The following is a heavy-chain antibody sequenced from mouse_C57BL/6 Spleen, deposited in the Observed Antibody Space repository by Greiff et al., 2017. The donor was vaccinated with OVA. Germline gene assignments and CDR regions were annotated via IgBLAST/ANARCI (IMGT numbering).Heavy chain of an antibody. Sequence: VQLVESGPGLVAPSQSLSITCTVSGFSLTSYGVHWVRQPPGKGLEWLVVIWSDGSTTYNSALKSRLSTRKVNSKSQVFLKMNSLQTDDTAMYYCARQGLDSDGGAWFAYWGQGTLVTVSA. CDR1: GFSLTSYG. V-gene: IGHV2-6-1*01. CDR2: IWSDGST. CDR3: ARQGLDSDGGAWFAY. J-gene: IGHJ3*01.